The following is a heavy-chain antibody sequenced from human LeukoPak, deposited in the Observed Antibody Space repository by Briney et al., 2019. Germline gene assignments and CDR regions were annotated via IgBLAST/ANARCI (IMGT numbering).Heavy chain of an antibody. D-gene: IGHD4-17*01. Sequence: PSETLSLTCAVYGGSFSGYYWSWIRQPPGKGLEWIGEINHSGSTNYNPSLKSRVTISVDTSKNQFSLKLTSVTAADTAVYYCAREVGDYVGVFDYWGQGTLVTVSS. J-gene: IGHJ4*02. CDR3: AREVGDYVGVFDY. CDR2: INHSGST. CDR1: GGSFSGYY. V-gene: IGHV4-34*01.